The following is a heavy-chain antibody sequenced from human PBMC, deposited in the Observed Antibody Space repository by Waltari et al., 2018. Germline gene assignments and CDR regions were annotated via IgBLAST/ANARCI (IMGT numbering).Heavy chain of an antibody. CDR1: RFTFSSYA. CDR3: AKDPLGYFDSSGSYSTLTLAH. D-gene: IGHD3-22*01. CDR2: ISDSGGST. J-gene: IGHJ4*02. Sequence: EVQLLESGGGLVQPGGSLRLSCAASRFTFSSYAMSWVRQAPGKGLEWVSGISDSGGSTYYADSVKGRFTISRDNSKNTLYLQMNSLRAEDTALYYCAKDPLGYFDSSGSYSTLTLAHWGQGTLVTVSS. V-gene: IGHV3-23*01.